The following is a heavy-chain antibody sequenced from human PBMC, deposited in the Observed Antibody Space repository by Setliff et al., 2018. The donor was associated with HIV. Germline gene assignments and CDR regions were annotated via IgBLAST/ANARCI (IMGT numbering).Heavy chain of an antibody. CDR3: AHISRVAYVNIKYYFDY. D-gene: IGHD2-2*01. CDR1: GFSLSDNGMG. CDR2: IYWDDDK. V-gene: IGHV2-5*02. Sequence: SGPTLVNPTQTVTLTCSFSGFSLSDNGMGVGWIRQPPGKAPEWLALIYWDDDKRYSPSLKSRLTITKDTSKNQVVLTMTNMDPVDTATYYCAHISRVAYVNIKYYFDYWGQGTLVTVSS. J-gene: IGHJ4*02.